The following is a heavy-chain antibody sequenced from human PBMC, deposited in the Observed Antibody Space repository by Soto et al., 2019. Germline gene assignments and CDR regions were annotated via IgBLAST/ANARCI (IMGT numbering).Heavy chain of an antibody. Sequence: QVQLVESGGGVVQPGRSLRLSCAASGFTFSSYGMHWVRQAPGKGLEWVAVISYDGSNKYYADSVKGRFTISRDNSKNTLYLQMNSLRAEDTAVYYCAKLVWFTYNWNDVMWSGFDYWGQGTLVTVSS. J-gene: IGHJ4*02. V-gene: IGHV3-30*18. D-gene: IGHD1-20*01. CDR3: AKLVWFTYNWNDVMWSGFDY. CDR2: ISYDGSNK. CDR1: GFTFSSYG.